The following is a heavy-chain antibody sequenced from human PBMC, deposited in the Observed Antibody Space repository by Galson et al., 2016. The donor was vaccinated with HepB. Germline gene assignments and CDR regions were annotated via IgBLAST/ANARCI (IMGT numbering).Heavy chain of an antibody. V-gene: IGHV3-23*01. CDR1: GFTFSSYA. J-gene: IGHJ4*02. D-gene: IGHD3-22*01. Sequence: SLRLSCAASGFTFSSYAMSWVRQAPGKGLEWVSGISGGGRTYHSDSVKGRFTISRDNSENTLYLHVNSLTVEDTAVYYCAVTRRISMILVITTEYSFDHWGQGAPVTVSS. CDR2: ISGGGRT. CDR3: AVTRRISMILVITTEYSFDH.